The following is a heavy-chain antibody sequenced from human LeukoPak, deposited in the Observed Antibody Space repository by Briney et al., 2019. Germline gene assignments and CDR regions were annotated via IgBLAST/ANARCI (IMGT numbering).Heavy chain of an antibody. CDR1: GGSFSGYY. D-gene: IGHD5-24*01. CDR3: ARGRRWLQA. V-gene: IGHV4-34*01. CDR2: INHRRST. J-gene: IGHJ5*02. Sequence: SETLSLTCAVYGGSFSGYYWTWIRQPPGKGLEWIGEINHRRSTKYSPSLKSRVTISVDTSKNQFSLRLSSVTAADTAVYYCARGRRWLQAWGQGTLVTVSS.